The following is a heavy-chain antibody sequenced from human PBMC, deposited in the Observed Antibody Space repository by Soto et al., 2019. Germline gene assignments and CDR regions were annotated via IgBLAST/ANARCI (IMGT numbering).Heavy chain of an antibody. CDR2: ITGSGDST. Sequence: EVQLLESGGGLVQPGGSLRLSCAVSGFTFSSHAMSWVRQAPGKGLECVSSITGSGDSTYYADSVKGRFTISRDKSKSTLYLQMNSLRAENTAVYYWAKDLQFSGWLSAQTFEYWGQGTQVTVSS. CDR1: GFTFSSHA. J-gene: IGHJ4*02. CDR3: AKDLQFSGWLSAQTFEY. V-gene: IGHV3-23*01. D-gene: IGHD6-19*01.